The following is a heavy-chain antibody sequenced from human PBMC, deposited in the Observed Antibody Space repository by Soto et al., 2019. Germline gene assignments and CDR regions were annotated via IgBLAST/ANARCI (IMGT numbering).Heavy chain of an antibody. Sequence: GGSLRLSCAASRFTFDDYAMHWFRQAPGKGLEWVSGISWNSGSIGYADSVKGRFTISRDNAKNSLYLQMNSLRAEDTALYYCAKDMAAAGILYYFDYWGQGTLVTVSS. D-gene: IGHD6-13*01. CDR1: RFTFDDYA. V-gene: IGHV3-9*01. CDR3: AKDMAAAGILYYFDY. J-gene: IGHJ4*02. CDR2: ISWNSGSI.